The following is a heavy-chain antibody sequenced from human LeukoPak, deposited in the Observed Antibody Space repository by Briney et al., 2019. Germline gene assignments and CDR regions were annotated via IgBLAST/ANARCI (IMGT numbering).Heavy chain of an antibody. D-gene: IGHD3-9*01. CDR1: GGTFSSYA. CDR2: IIPVLGIA. CDR3: ASTPWGYDILTGSALDH. J-gene: IGHJ4*02. Sequence: GASVKVSCKASGGTFSSYAISWVRQAPGQGLEWMGRIIPVLGIANYAQKFQGRVTITADKSTSTAYMELSSLRSEDTAVYYCASTPWGYDILTGSALDHWGQGTLVTVSS. V-gene: IGHV1-69*04.